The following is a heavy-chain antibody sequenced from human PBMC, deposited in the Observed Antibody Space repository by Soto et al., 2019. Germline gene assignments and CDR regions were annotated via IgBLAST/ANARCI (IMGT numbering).Heavy chain of an antibody. CDR3: ARDSNWGYWYFDL. CDR1: GFTFSAYG. D-gene: IGHD7-27*01. J-gene: IGHJ2*01. CDR2: ITYDGGNK. Sequence: QLQLVESGGGVVQPGRSLSLSCEASGFTFSAYGLHRVRQAPGKGLEWVAVITYDGGNKYYADSGKGRFTISRDNSKNMVYLQMNGLRAEDTAVYYCARDSNWGYWYFDLWGRGTLVTVSS. V-gene: IGHV3-33*01.